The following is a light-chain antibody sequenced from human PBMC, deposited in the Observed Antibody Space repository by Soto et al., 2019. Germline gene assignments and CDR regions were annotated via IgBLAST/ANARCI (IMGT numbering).Light chain of an antibody. J-gene: IGKJ2*01. Sequence: EIVLTQSPGTLSLSPGERATLSCRASQSVSSTYSAWYQQKPGQAPRLLIYDESTRATGIPDRFSGSGSGTHITLTVSRLEPEEFAVYYCQQYDGSSYTFGQGTKLEI. CDR2: DES. CDR3: QQYDGSSYT. V-gene: IGKV3-20*01. CDR1: QSVSSTY.